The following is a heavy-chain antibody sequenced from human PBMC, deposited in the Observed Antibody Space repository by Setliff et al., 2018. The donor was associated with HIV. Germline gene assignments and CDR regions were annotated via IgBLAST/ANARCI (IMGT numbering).Heavy chain of an antibody. D-gene: IGHD1-1*01. V-gene: IGHV4-61*02. J-gene: IGHJ5*02. CDR1: GGSISSATYY. CDR3: ARDFKRYNSPCRFDP. Sequence: PSETLSLTCSVSGGSISSATYYWNWIRQPAGKALEWIGRINTSGTTIYSPSLKSRVTISLEKSNNQFSLKLSSVTAADTAVYYCARDFKRYNSPCRFDPWGQGILVTVPQ. CDR2: INTSGTT.